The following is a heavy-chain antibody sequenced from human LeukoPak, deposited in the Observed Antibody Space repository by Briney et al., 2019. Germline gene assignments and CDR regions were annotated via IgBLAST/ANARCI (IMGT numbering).Heavy chain of an antibody. CDR2: IRYDGSNK. V-gene: IGHV3-30*02. J-gene: IGHJ1*01. D-gene: IGHD6-19*01. CDR3: ATGQQWLAAEYFQH. CDR1: GFIFSNYP. Sequence: GGSLRLSCAASGFIFSNYPMRWVRQAPGKGLEWVAFIRYDGSNKYYADSVKGRFTISRDNSKNTLYLQMNSLRAEDTAVYYCATGQQWLAAEYFQHWGQGTLVTVSS.